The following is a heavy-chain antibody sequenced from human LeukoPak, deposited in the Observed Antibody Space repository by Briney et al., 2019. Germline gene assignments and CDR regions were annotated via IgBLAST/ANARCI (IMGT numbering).Heavy chain of an antibody. Sequence: GGSLRLSCAASGFSFSAYWMTWVRQAPGTGLEWVANINPAGSETYYVDPVKGRFSISRDNAKNSLYLQMNSLRAEDTAVYYCARDRTYGGGSGTFDYWGQGTLVTVSS. D-gene: IGHD4/OR15-4a*01. V-gene: IGHV3-7*01. CDR1: GFSFSAYW. J-gene: IGHJ4*02. CDR3: ARDRTYGGGSGTFDY. CDR2: INPAGSET.